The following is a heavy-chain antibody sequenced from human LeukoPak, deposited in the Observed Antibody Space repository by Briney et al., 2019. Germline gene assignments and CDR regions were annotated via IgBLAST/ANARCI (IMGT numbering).Heavy chain of an antibody. CDR1: GGSISSGGYS. CDR3: ASWPSNLQQEPKPD. D-gene: IGHD1-1*01. J-gene: IGHJ4*02. V-gene: IGHV4-30-2*01. Sequence: SETLSLTCAVSGGSISSGGYSWSWIRQPPGKGLEWIGYIYHSGSTYYNPSLKSRVTISVDRSKNQFSLKLSSVTAADTAVYYCASWPSNLQQEPKPDWGQGTLVTVSS. CDR2: IYHSGST.